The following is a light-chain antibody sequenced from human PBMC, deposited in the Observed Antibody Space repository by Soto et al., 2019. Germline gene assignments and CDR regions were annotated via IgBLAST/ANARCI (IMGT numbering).Light chain of an antibody. J-gene: IGKJ4*01. CDR1: QSVGRNY. Sequence: MLSQSPCTLSLSTGERATLSCRASQSVGRNYLAWFQHKPGQAPRLVIYGASSRATGIPDRFSGSGSGTDFTLTISRLEPEDFAVYYCQLYGSSLPFGGGTKVAIK. V-gene: IGKV3-20*01. CDR2: GAS. CDR3: QLYGSSLP.